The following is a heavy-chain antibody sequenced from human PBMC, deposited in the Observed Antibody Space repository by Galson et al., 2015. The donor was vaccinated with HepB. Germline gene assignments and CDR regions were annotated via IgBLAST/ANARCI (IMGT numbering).Heavy chain of an antibody. V-gene: IGHV1-18*01. CDR2: ISAYNGNT. CDR1: GYTFTSYG. D-gene: IGHD4-17*01. J-gene: IGHJ6*01. Sequence: SVKVSCKASGYTFTSYGISWVRQAPGQGLEWMGWISAYNGNTNYAQKLQGRVTMTTDTSTSTAYMELRSLRSDDTAVYYCARDTTVTTPYYYGMDVWGQGTLVTVSS. CDR3: ARDTTVTTPYYYGMDV.